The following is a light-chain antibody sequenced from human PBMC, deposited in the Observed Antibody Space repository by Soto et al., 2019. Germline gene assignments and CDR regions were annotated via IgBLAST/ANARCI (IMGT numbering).Light chain of an antibody. V-gene: IGKV1-17*01. Sequence: SAAVGSRVTITRRSSQGIRNDLGWYQQKPGKAPKRLIYAASSLQSGVPSRFSGSGSGTEFTLTINSRQPENSADSVCLPHNSYARTFGQGTKVDIK. J-gene: IGKJ1*01. CDR2: AAS. CDR1: QGIRND. CDR3: LPHNSYART.